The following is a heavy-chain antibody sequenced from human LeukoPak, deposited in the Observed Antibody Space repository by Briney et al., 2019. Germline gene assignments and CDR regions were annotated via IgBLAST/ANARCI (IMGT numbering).Heavy chain of an antibody. Sequence: KASETLSLTCTVSGASMTTYYWSWIRQPAGKGLEWIGRFDTSGITIYNPSLRSRVTLSVDTSKNHFSLKLSSVTAADTAVYYCAGQLADLPMDVWGQGTTVTVSS. V-gene: IGHV4-4*07. D-gene: IGHD1-1*01. CDR3: AGQLADLPMDV. CDR1: GASMTTYY. CDR2: FDTSGIT. J-gene: IGHJ6*02.